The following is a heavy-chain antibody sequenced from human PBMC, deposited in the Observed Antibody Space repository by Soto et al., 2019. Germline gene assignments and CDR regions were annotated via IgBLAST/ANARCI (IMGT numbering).Heavy chain of an antibody. CDR3: ASSIVMEYYFDY. CDR2: ISSSSSYI. J-gene: IGHJ4*02. D-gene: IGHD2-8*01. Sequence: GGSLRLSCAASGFTFSSYSMNWVRQAPGKGLEWVSSISSSSSYIYYAESVKGRFTISSDNAKNPLYLQMNSLRAEDTAVYYCASSIVMEYYFDYWGQGTLVTVSS. V-gene: IGHV3-21*01. CDR1: GFTFSSYS.